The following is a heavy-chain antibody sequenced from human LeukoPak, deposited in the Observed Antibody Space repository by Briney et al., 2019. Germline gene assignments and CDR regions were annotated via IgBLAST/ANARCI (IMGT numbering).Heavy chain of an antibody. CDR3: AKELYYYGSGSSPLDY. Sequence: GGSLRLSCAASGFTFSPYGMHWVRQAPGKGLEWVASIQYDGSNKDDADSVKGRFTVSRDNSKNTLYLQMNSLRAEDTAVYYCAKELYYYGSGSSPLDYWGQGTLVTVSS. CDR2: IQYDGSNK. V-gene: IGHV3-30*02. J-gene: IGHJ4*02. CDR1: GFTFSPYG. D-gene: IGHD3-10*01.